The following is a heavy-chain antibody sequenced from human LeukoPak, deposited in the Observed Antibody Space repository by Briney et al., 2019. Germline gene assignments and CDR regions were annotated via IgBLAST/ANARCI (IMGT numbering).Heavy chain of an antibody. CDR1: GFTFSNAW. Sequence: PGGSLRLSCAASGFTFSNAWMSWVRQAPGKGLEWVGRIKSKTDGGTTDHAAPVKGRFTISRDDSKNTLYLQMNSLKTEDTAVYYCTTDGTRFLEWSKTDYWGQGTLVTVSS. D-gene: IGHD3-3*01. CDR3: TTDGTRFLEWSKTDY. CDR2: IKSKTDGGTT. V-gene: IGHV3-15*01. J-gene: IGHJ4*02.